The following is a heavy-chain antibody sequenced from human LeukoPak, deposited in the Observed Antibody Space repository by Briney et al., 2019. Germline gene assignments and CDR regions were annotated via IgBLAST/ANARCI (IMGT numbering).Heavy chain of an antibody. CDR1: GGSFSGYY. D-gene: IGHD6-13*01. J-gene: IGHJ6*03. CDR2: INHSGST. CDR3: ARQYSSSWYHYMDV. Sequence: PSETLSLTCAVYGGSFSGYYWSWIRQPPGKGLEWIGEINHSGSTNYNPSLKSRVTISVDTSKNQFSLKLSSVTAADTAVYYCARQYSSSWYHYMDVWGKGTTVTISS. V-gene: IGHV4-34*01.